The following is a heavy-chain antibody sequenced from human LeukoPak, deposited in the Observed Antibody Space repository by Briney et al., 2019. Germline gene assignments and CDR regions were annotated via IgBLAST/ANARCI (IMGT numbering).Heavy chain of an antibody. Sequence: GGSLRLSCAASGFTVSSNYMSWVRQAPGKGLEWVSVIYSGGSTYYADSVKGRFTISRHSSKNTLYLQMNSLRAEDTAVYYCAREGRNCSGGSCPYYFDYWGQGTLVTVSS. V-gene: IGHV3-53*04. CDR1: GFTVSSNY. CDR3: AREGRNCSGGSCPYYFDY. CDR2: IYSGGST. J-gene: IGHJ4*02. D-gene: IGHD2-15*01.